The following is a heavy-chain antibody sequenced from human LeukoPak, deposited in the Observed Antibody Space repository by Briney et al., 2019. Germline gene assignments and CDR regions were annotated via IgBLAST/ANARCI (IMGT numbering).Heavy chain of an antibody. Sequence: PGGSLRLSCAASGFTFSGFAMSWVRRTPGKGLEWVSGISGSGHNTLYAASVKGRFPISRDNSKNPLYLEMNSLRAEDTAIYYCAKMKGHRLQKYYMDVWGQGTTVTVSS. D-gene: IGHD2/OR15-2a*01. CDR2: ISGSGHNT. CDR1: GFTFSGFA. CDR3: AKMKGHRLQKYYMDV. V-gene: IGHV3-23*01. J-gene: IGHJ6*01.